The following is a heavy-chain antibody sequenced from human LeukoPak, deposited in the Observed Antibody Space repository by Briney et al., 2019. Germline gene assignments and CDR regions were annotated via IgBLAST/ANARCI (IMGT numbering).Heavy chain of an antibody. J-gene: IGHJ6*03. Sequence: SETLSLTCTVSGYSISSGYYWGWIRQPPGKGLERIGSIFQSGSTYYNPSLKSRVTISVDTSKNQVSLKLTSVTAADTAVYYCARVFDSGSQAYFYYMDVWGKGTTVIISS. CDR2: IFQSGST. D-gene: IGHD3-10*01. V-gene: IGHV4-38-2*02. CDR3: ARVFDSGSQAYFYYMDV. CDR1: GYSISSGYY.